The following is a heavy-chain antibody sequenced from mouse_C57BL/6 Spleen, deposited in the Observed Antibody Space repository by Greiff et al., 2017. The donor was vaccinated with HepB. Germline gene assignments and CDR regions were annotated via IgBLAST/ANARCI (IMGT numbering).Heavy chain of an antibody. V-gene: IGHV1-15*01. D-gene: IGHD1-1*01. CDR3: TRDITTVVPYFDY. CDR1: GYTFTDYE. CDR2: IDPETGGT. Sequence: VKLVESGAELVRPGASVTLSCKASGYTFTDYEMHWVKQTPVHGLEWIGAIDPETGGTAYNQKFKGKAILTADKSSSTAYMELRSLTSEDSAVYYCTRDITTVVPYFDYWGQGTTLTVSS. J-gene: IGHJ2*01.